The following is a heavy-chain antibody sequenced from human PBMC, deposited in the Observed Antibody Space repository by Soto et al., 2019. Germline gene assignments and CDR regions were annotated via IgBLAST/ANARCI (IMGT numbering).Heavy chain of an antibody. CDR1: GFTFSSYA. CDR3: AKGGYTFGFRFDD. J-gene: IGHJ4*02. V-gene: IGHV3-23*01. CDR2: IDKTGGST. Sequence: GGSLRLSCAASGFTFSSYAMSWVRQAPGKGLERVSTIDKTGGSTYYADSVKGRFTISRDNSKQTLYLQMISLRAEDTAVYYCAKGGYTFGFRFDDRGQRSLVTVSS. D-gene: IGHD5-18*01.